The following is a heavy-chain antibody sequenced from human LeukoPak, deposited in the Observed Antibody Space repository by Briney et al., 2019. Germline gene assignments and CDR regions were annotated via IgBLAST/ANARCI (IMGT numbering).Heavy chain of an antibody. D-gene: IGHD5-12*01. J-gene: IGHJ4*02. V-gene: IGHV3-7*03. CDR2: IKQDGSEK. Sequence: GGSLRLSCAASGFTFSSYWMSWVRQAPGKGLEWVANIKQDGSEKYYVDSVKGRFTISRDNAKNSLYLHMNSLRAEDTAVYYCARERRGYSGYPTHDFDYWGQGTLVTVSS. CDR1: GFTFSSYW. CDR3: ARERRGYSGYPTHDFDY.